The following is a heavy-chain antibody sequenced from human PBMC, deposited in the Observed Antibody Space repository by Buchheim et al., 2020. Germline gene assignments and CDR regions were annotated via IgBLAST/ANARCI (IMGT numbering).Heavy chain of an antibody. CDR1: GYTFTGYY. Sequence: QVQLVQSGAEVKKPGASVKVSCKASGYTFTGYYMHWVRQAPGQGLEWMGRINPNSGGTNYAQKFQGRVTMTRDTSISTASMELSRLRSDDTAVYYCASSVWDVNSSSSRYYYGMDVWGQGTT. J-gene: IGHJ6*02. D-gene: IGHD6-6*01. CDR3: ASSVWDVNSSSSRYYYGMDV. CDR2: INPNSGGT. V-gene: IGHV1-2*06.